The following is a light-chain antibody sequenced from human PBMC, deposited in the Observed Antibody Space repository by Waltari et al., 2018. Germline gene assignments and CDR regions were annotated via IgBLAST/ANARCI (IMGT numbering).Light chain of an antibody. J-gene: IGKJ1*01. Sequence: DIVMTQSPDSLAVSLGERATINCKSSQSVLYSSNNKNYLAWYQQKPGQPPKLLIYWASTRESGVPDRFSGSGSGTDFTLTISSLQAEDVAVYYCQQYYSTRTFGQVTKVEIK. V-gene: IGKV4-1*01. CDR1: QSVLYSSNNKNY. CDR3: QQYYSTRT. CDR2: WAS.